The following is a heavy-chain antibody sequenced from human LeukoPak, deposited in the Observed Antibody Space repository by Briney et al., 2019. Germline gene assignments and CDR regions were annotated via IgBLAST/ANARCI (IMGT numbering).Heavy chain of an antibody. CDR3: ASPQTTVPDFGY. D-gene: IGHD4-17*01. V-gene: IGHV3-30*02. CDR1: GFTFSNYG. CDR2: IRYDGTNK. Sequence: GGSLRLSCAASGFTFSNYGMHWVRQAPGKGLEWVAFIRYDGTNKYYADSVKGRFTMSRDNSKNTLYLQMNSLRAEDTAVYYCASPQTTVPDFGYWGQGTLVTVSS. J-gene: IGHJ4*02.